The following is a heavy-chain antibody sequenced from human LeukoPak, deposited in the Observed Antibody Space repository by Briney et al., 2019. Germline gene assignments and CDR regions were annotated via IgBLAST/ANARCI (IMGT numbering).Heavy chain of an antibody. Sequence: SETLSLTCTVSGGSISSYYWSWIRQPPGKGLEWIGYIYYTGSTNYNPSLTSRVTISVDTSKNQFSLNLTSVTAADTAVYYCARWGSIAVARFDYWGQGTLVTVSS. CDR2: IYYTGST. CDR3: ARWGSIAVARFDY. V-gene: IGHV4-59*01. CDR1: GGSISSYY. D-gene: IGHD6-6*01. J-gene: IGHJ4*02.